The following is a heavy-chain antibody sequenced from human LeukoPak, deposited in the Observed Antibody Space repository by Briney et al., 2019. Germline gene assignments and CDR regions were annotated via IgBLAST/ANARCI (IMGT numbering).Heavy chain of an antibody. D-gene: IGHD6-13*01. V-gene: IGHV3-9*01. J-gene: IGHJ3*02. CDR2: ISTNSGSI. CDR1: GFTFSSYA. Sequence: GGSLRLSCAASGFTFSSYAMHWVRQAPGKGLEWVSGISTNSGSIGYADSVKGRFTTSRDNAKNSLYLQMNSLRAEDTALYYCAKIPDAAGSTDAFDIWGQGTMVTVSS. CDR3: AKIPDAAGSTDAFDI.